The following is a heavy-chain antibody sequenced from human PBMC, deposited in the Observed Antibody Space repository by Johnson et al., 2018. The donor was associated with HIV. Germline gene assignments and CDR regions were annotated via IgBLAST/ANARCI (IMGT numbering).Heavy chain of an antibody. Sequence: QVQLVESGGGLVKPGGSLRLSCAASGFTFSDDYMSWIRQAPGKGLEWVSYISRSGSTITYADSVKGRFTISRDNAKNCLYLQMNSLRVEDTALYYWVRVMGGYYSSSFGNAFDIWGQGTMVTVSS. D-gene: IGHD6-6*01. CDR1: GFTFSDDY. V-gene: IGHV3-11*01. J-gene: IGHJ3*02. CDR3: VRVMGGYYSSSFGNAFDI. CDR2: ISRSGSTI.